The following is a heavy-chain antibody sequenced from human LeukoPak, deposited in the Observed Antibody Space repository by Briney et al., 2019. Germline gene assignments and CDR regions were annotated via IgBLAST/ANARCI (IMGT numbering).Heavy chain of an antibody. V-gene: IGHV3-23*01. CDR2: ISGSGDDT. J-gene: IGHJ4*02. CDR1: GFTFSSYA. CDR3: AKGGYDFWSGVDY. Sequence: GGSLRLSCAASGFTFSSYAMSWVHQAPGKGLEWVSVISGSGDDTSYADSVKGRFTISRDTSKNTLSLQMNSLRAEDTAVYYCAKGGYDFWSGVDYWGQGTLVTVSS. D-gene: IGHD3-3*01.